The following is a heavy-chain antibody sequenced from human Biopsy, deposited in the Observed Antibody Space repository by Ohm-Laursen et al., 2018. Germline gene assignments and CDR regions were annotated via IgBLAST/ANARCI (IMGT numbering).Heavy chain of an antibody. V-gene: IGHV3-23*01. J-gene: IGHJ4*02. CDR2: ISGNSDII. D-gene: IGHD4-17*01. CDR3: ALAAAQTVTHFDY. Sequence: SLRLSYAASGFTFSSYAMTWFRQAPGKGLEWVSTISGNSDIIYDTDSVKGRFTISRDNSKNTLYLQMNSLRADDTAVYYCALAAAQTVTHFDYWGQGTLVTVSS. CDR1: GFTFSSYA.